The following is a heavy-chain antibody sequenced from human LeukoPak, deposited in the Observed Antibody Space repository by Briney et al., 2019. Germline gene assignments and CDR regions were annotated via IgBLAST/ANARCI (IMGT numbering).Heavy chain of an antibody. V-gene: IGHV1-2*06. CDR3: ARDSSEGVRFLEWLAIDGMDV. D-gene: IGHD3-3*01. Sequence: GASVKVSCKTSGYTFTGHYMHWVRQAPGQGLERMGRINPNSGGTDYAQKFQGRVTMTRDTSISTAYMELSGLRSDDTAVYYCARDSSEGVRFLEWLAIDGMDVWGQGTTVTVSS. J-gene: IGHJ6*02. CDR2: INPNSGGT. CDR1: GYTFTGHY.